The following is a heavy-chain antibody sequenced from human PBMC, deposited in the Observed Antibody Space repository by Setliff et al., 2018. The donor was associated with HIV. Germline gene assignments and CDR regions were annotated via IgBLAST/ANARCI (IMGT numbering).Heavy chain of an antibody. CDR1: GFTFSDHY. D-gene: IGHD1-26*01. CDR2: IRHKPDGSIP. J-gene: IGHJ4*02. V-gene: IGHV3-72*01. CDR3: ASSVYWVLDH. Sequence: PGGSLRLSCTGSGFTFSDHYIDWVRQAPGKGLEWVGRIRHKPDGSIPEYAASVEGRFTMSRDDSKTLAFLQMEIVKTAATAVYYCASSVYWVLDHWGQGTLVTVSS.